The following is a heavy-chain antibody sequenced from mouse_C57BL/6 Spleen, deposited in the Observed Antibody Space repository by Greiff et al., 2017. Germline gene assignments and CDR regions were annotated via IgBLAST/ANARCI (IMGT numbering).Heavy chain of an antibody. J-gene: IGHJ4*01. Sequence: VQLQQSGAELVRPGTSVKVSCKASGYAFTNYLIEWVKQRPGQGLEWIGVINPGSGGTNYNEKFKGKATLTADKSSSTAYMQLSSLTSEDSAVYFCARGKGYDMDYWGQGTSVTVSS. CDR2: INPGSGGT. CDR1: GYAFTNYL. CDR3: ARGKGYDMDY. V-gene: IGHV1-54*01.